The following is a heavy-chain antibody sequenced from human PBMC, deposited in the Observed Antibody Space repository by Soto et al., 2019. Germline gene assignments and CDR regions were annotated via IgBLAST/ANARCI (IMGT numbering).Heavy chain of an antibody. CDR2: LYDLDGT. Sequence: DVQLVASGGGLIQPGESLRLSCAAFGFTVSGKKYVAWVRQAPGKGLEWVSALYDLDGTYYADSVKGRFTTSSDSSRTTLYLHMNSLRPDVAAVYSCATWHLQEHAYDIWGQGTMVTVSS. CDR3: ATWHLQEHAYDI. J-gene: IGHJ3*02. D-gene: IGHD1-1*01. V-gene: IGHV3-53*01. CDR1: GFTVSGKKY.